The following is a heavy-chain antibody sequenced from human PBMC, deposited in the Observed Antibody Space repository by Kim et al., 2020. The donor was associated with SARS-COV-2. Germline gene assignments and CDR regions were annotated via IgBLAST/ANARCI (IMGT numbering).Heavy chain of an antibody. CDR1: GFTFSSYS. J-gene: IGHJ6*02. CDR3: ARDLRDYYGSGSYWKPVGMDV. CDR2: ISSSSSYI. D-gene: IGHD3-10*01. Sequence: GGSLRLSCAASGFTFSSYSMNWVRQAPGKGLEWVSSISSSSSYIYYADSVKGRFTISRDNAKNSLYLQMNSLRAEDTAVYYCARDLRDYYGSGSYWKPVGMDVWGQETTVTVSS. V-gene: IGHV3-21*01.